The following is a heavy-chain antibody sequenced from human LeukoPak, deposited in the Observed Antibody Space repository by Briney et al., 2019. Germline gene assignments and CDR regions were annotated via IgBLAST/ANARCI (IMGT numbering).Heavy chain of an antibody. J-gene: IGHJ4*02. CDR3: ARDKGIAVAGLDY. D-gene: IGHD6-19*01. Sequence: GASVKVSCKASGYTFTGYYMHWVRQAPGQGLEWMGWINPNSGGTNYAQKFQGRVTMTRDTSISTAYMELSRLRSDDTAVYYCARDKGIAVAGLDYWGQGTLVTVSS. CDR1: GYTFTGYY. V-gene: IGHV1-2*02. CDR2: INPNSGGT.